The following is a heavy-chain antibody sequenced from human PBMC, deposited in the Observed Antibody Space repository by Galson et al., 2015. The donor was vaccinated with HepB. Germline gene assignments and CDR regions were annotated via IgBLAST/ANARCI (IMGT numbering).Heavy chain of an antibody. CDR3: VSTDWGAPYF. D-gene: IGHD2/OR15-2a*01. J-gene: IGHJ4*02. CDR1: GFTFSRPW. CDR2: INPDGSRT. Sequence: SLRLSCAASGFTFSRPWMHWVRQSPGKGLVWVSRINPDGSRTSYADSVKGRVTISRDNDRNTLHLQLDSPTDEDTALYFCVSTDWGAPYFWGQGTLVTVSS. V-gene: IGHV3-74*01.